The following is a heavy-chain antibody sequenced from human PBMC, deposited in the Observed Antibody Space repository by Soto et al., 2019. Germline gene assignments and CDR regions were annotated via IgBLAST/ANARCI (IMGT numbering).Heavy chain of an antibody. Sequence: QLQLQESGPGLVKPSETLFLTCTVSGGSISSSSYYWGWIRQPPGKGLEWIGSIYYSGRTYYNPSIKSRDTISVDTSKIQFSLKRCSVTAADTAVYYCARLGVVIKNYAFDIWGQGTMVTVSS. CDR2: IYYSGRT. J-gene: IGHJ3*02. CDR1: GGSISSSSYY. V-gene: IGHV4-39*01. D-gene: IGHD3-3*01. CDR3: ARLGVVIKNYAFDI.